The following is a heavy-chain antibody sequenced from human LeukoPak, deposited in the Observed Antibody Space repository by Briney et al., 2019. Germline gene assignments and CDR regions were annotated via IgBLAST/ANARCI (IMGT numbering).Heavy chain of an antibody. D-gene: IGHD6-13*01. CDR3: VRAEPRGSVWYPY. V-gene: IGHV4-4*02. CDR1: GGSISSNNW. J-gene: IGHJ4*02. Sequence: SETLSLTCAVSGGSISSNNWWSWARQPPGKGLEWIGEIFHSGSTNYNPSLKSRVTILVDKSKSQFSLKLNSVTAADTTVYYCVRAEPRGSVWYPYWGQGTLVTVSS. CDR2: IFHSGST.